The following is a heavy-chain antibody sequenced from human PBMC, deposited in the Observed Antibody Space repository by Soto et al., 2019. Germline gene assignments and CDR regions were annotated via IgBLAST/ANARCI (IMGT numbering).Heavy chain of an antibody. J-gene: IGHJ4*02. CDR3: ARGIQLWPPDY. Sequence: PSETLSLTCTVSGGSISSSSYYWGWIRQPPGKGLEWIGSIYYSGSTYYNPSLKSRVTISVDTSKNQFSLKLSSVTAADTAVYYCARGIQLWPPDYWGQGTLVTVS. CDR1: GGSISSSSYY. D-gene: IGHD5-18*01. V-gene: IGHV4-39*01. CDR2: IYYSGST.